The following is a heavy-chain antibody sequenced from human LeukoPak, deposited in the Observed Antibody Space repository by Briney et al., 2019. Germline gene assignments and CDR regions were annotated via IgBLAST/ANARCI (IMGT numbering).Heavy chain of an antibody. CDR1: GFTFSSYG. J-gene: IGHJ4*02. CDR2: IRYDGSNK. Sequence: GGSLRLSCAASGFTFSSYGLHWVRQAPGKGLEWVAFIRYDGSNKYYADSVKGRFTISRDNSKNTLYLQMNSLRAEDTAVYYCAKDRRIVVVPAAIALDYWGQGTLVTVSS. V-gene: IGHV3-30*02. D-gene: IGHD2-2*02. CDR3: AKDRRIVVVPAAIALDY.